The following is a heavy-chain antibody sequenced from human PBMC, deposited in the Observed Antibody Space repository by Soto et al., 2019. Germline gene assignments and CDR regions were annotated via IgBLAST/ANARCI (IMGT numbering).Heavy chain of an antibody. Sequence: QVQLVESGGGVVQPRTSVRLSCAASGFTFSTYGMHWLRQPPGEGLEWLAVIPYDGSEKYYADSVKGRITISRDNSKNTLFLEMKSLRPEDTAVYYCAKEFGTGVYSFAAFDDWGQGTLLTVSS. D-gene: IGHD5-18*01. CDR1: GFTFSTYG. CDR2: IPYDGSEK. J-gene: IGHJ3*01. CDR3: AKEFGTGVYSFAAFDD. V-gene: IGHV3-30*18.